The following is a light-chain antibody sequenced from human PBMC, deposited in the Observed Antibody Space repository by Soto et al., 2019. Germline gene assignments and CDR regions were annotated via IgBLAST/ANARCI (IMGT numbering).Light chain of an antibody. J-gene: IGKJ1*01. CDR2: GAS. CDR1: QSVSSS. V-gene: IGKV3-15*01. Sequence: MVMTQSPATQSMSPGERATLSCRASQSVSSSLAWYQQKPGQAPRLLIYGASTRATGIPARFSGSGSGTEFTLTISSLEFEDSAVYYCQQYNNWWTFGQGTKVDIK. CDR3: QQYNNWWT.